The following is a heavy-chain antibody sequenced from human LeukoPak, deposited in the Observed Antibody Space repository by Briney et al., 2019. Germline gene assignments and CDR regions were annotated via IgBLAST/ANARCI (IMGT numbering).Heavy chain of an antibody. CDR3: ARLVGHSSSQYYFDY. D-gene: IGHD6-6*01. CDR2: LNPNSGNT. V-gene: IGHV1-8*03. CDR1: WYTFPRYD. Sequence: ASVTVSCQAFWYTFPRYDINWVGPAPGQGVEWVGWLNPNSGNTGYAQKFQGRVTITRNTSISTAYMELSSLRSEDTAVYYCARLVGHSSSQYYFDYWGQGTLVTVSS. J-gene: IGHJ4*02.